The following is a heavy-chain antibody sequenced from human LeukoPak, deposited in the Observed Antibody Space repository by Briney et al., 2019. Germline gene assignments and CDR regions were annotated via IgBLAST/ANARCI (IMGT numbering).Heavy chain of an antibody. CDR3: ARVEYSGNGNLY. D-gene: IGHD5-12*01. CDR2: INRDGSGK. J-gene: IGHJ4*02. Sequence: GGSLRLFCAGSGVTFINYWMTRVRQVPGKGLEWVANINRDGSGKYYLPSVRGRFTISKDDAKDSLYLQMDSLRPEDTAIYYCARVEYSGNGNLYWGQGTLVTVSS. CDR1: GVTFINYW. V-gene: IGHV3-7*01.